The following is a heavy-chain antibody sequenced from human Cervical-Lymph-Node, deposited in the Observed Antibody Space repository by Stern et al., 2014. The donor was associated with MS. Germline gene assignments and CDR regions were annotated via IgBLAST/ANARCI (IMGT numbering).Heavy chain of an antibody. J-gene: IGHJ4*02. V-gene: IGHV3-53*01. CDR2: LYSGGTT. D-gene: IGHD3-22*01. CDR3: AKQHSSASTYDY. CDR1: GFTVSSNY. Sequence: EVQLLESGGDLIQPGGSLRLSCAASGFTVSSNYISWVRQAPGKGLEWVSALYSGGTTYYSDSVKGRFTMFSDNSKNTVNLQMNSLRAEDTAVYYCAKQHSSASTYDYWGQGTLVTVSS.